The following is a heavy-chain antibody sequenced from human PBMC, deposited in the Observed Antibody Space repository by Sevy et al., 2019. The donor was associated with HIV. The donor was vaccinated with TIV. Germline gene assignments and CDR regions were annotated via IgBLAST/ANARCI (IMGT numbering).Heavy chain of an antibody. J-gene: IGHJ4*02. D-gene: IGHD3-22*01. CDR2: IWSDGACQ. CDR1: GFTFSNYA. V-gene: IGHV3-33*01. CDR3: ARGGYYYDNAAYYALDS. Sequence: GGSLRLSCAATGFTFSNYAMHWVRQAPGKGMEWVAIIWSDGACQYDGDSVKDRFTISRDNSKNTLYLQMNNVRVEDTAVYYCARGGYYYDNAAYYALDSWGQGTLVTVSS.